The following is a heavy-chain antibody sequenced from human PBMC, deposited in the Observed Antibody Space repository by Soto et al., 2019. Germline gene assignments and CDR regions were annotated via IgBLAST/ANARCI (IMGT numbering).Heavy chain of an antibody. CDR3: AGSIAAGGSLDY. CDR2: LNSDGST. J-gene: IGHJ4*02. D-gene: IGHD6-6*01. CDR1: GFTVSRGS. Sequence: EVQLVESGGGLIQPGGSLRLSCAASGFTVSRGSMSWVRQAPGKGLEWVSALNSDGSTYYADSVKGRFTISRDNSKNTLYVQINRLRAEDRAVYYCAGSIAAGGSLDYWGQGVRVTVSS. V-gene: IGHV3-53*01.